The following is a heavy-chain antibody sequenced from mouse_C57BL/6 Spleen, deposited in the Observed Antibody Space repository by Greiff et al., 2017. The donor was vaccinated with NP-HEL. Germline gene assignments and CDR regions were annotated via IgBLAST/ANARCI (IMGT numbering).Heavy chain of an antibody. CDR1: GYTFTSYW. D-gene: IGHD2-4*01. J-gene: IGHJ1*03. Sequence: VQLQQPGAELVKPGASVKLSCKASGYTFTSYWMHWVKQRPGRGLEWIGRIDPNSGGTKYNEKFKSKATLTVDKPSSTAYMQLSSLTSEDSAVYYCARFGDYDGGWYFDVWGTGTTVTVSS. V-gene: IGHV1-72*01. CDR2: IDPNSGGT. CDR3: ARFGDYDGGWYFDV.